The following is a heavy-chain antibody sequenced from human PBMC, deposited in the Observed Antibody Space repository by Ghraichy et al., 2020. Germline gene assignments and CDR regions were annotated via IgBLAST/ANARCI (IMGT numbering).Heavy chain of an antibody. D-gene: IGHD6-6*01. CDR3: AKVYSSSSRGPGVDY. CDR2: ISYDGSNK. CDR1: GFTFSSYG. J-gene: IGHJ4*02. V-gene: IGHV3-30*18. Sequence: GGSLRLSCAASGFTFSSYGMHWVRQAPGKGLEWVAVISYDGSNKYYADSVKGRFTISRDNSKNTLYLQMNSLRAEDTAVYYCAKVYSSSSRGPGVDYWGQGTLVTVSS.